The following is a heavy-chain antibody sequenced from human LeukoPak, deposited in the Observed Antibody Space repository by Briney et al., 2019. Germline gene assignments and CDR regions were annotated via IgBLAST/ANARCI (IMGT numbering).Heavy chain of an antibody. J-gene: IGHJ4*02. CDR1: GFSLSSSGMR. V-gene: IGHV2-70*04. D-gene: IGHD3-16*01. CDR3: ARGGGGANVDY. Sequence: SGPALVKPTQTLTLICTFSGFSLSSSGMRVSWIRQPPGKALEWLARIDWDDDKFYSTSLKTRLTISKDTSKNQVVLKITNMDPGDTATYYCARGGGGANVDYWGQGTLVTVSS. CDR2: IDWDDDK.